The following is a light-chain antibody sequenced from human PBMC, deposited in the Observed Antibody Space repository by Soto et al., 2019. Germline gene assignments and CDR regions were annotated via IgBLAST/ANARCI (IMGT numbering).Light chain of an antibody. CDR1: ISDVGGYNY. Sequence: QSALTQPASVSGSPGQSITISCTGTISDVGGYNYVSWYQQFSGKAPTLIIYEVTNRPSGISNRFSGSKSGETASLPISGLRAEDEADYYCSAYRSGSTVVFGGGTKVTVL. J-gene: IGLJ2*01. CDR3: SAYRSGSTVV. V-gene: IGLV2-14*01. CDR2: EVT.